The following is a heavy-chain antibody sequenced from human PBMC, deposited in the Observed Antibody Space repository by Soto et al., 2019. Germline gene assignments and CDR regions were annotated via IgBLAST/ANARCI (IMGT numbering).Heavy chain of an antibody. J-gene: IGHJ4*02. CDR3: AKDKTPYGDYPGY. CDR2: ISWNSGSI. D-gene: IGHD4-17*01. CDR1: GFTFDDYA. V-gene: IGHV3-9*01. Sequence: GGSLTLSCAASGFTFDDYAMHWVRQAPGKGLEWVSGISWNSGSIGYADSVKGRFTISRDNAKNSLYLQMNSLRAEDTALYYCAKDKTPYGDYPGYWGQGTLVTVSS.